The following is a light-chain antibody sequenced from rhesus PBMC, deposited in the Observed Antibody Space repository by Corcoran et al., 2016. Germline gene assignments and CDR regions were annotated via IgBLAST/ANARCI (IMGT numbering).Light chain of an antibody. CDR3: QQYSIRRT. J-gene: IGKJ1*01. V-gene: IGKV1-22*01. CDR1: QGISSG. Sequence: DIQMTQSPSSLSASVGDTVTITCRASQGISSGLAWYQQKPGKAPKLLIYKASSLQSGVPSRFSGKGSGTDFPLTISSLQSEDFATYYCQQYSIRRTFGQGTKVEIK. CDR2: KAS.